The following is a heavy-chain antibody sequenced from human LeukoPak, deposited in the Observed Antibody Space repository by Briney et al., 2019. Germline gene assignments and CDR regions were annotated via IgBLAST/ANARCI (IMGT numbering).Heavy chain of an antibody. D-gene: IGHD6-19*01. Sequence: GGSLRLSCAASGFPFDTYPMNWVRQAPGKGLEWVASISSSNSFKNYADSVKGRFTISRDNAQNSLYLQMSSLRAEDTGLYYCATMGEQWLLKDIWGQGTMVIVST. CDR3: ATMGEQWLLKDI. J-gene: IGHJ3*02. CDR2: ISSSNSFK. V-gene: IGHV3-21*01. CDR1: GFPFDTYP.